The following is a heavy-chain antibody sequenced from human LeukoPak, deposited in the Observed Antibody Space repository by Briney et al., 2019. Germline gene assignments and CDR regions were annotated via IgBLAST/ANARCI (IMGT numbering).Heavy chain of an antibody. Sequence: SXXLXXAASXXTFRSYAXIWVRQAPGKGLEWVSGISGSGGSTYYSDSAKGRFTISRDNSNNTLYLQMNSLRAEDTAVYYCAKGAASRGYTYVANWGQGTLVTVSS. V-gene: IGHV3-23*01. CDR3: AKGAASRGYTYVAN. D-gene: IGHD5-18*01. CDR1: XXTFRSYA. CDR2: ISGSGGST. J-gene: IGHJ4*02.